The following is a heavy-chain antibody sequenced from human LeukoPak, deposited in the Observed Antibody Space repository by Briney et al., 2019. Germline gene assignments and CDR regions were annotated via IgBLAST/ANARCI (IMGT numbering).Heavy chain of an antibody. CDR3: ARPTEWELVFDY. J-gene: IGHJ4*02. D-gene: IGHD1-26*01. Sequence: ASVKVSCKASGYTFTGYYMHWVRQAPGQGLEWMGWINPNSGGTNYAQKFQGRVTMTRGTSISTAYMELSRLRSDDTAVYYCARPTEWELVFDYWGQGTLVTVSS. CDR2: INPNSGGT. V-gene: IGHV1-2*02. CDR1: GYTFTGYY.